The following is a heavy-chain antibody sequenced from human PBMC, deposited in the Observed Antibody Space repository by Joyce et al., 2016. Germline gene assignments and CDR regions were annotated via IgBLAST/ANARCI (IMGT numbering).Heavy chain of an antibody. V-gene: IGHV4-30-4*01. CDR1: GGSLSSDDYY. D-gene: IGHD6-13*01. Sequence: QVQLQESGPGLVKPSQTLSLTCTVSGGSLSSDDYYWTWIRQPPGKGLEWIGYIYYSGSTYYNPSLKSRVTIAVDTSKNQFSLKLSSVTAADTAVYYCARAGDSSWYSNVDYWGQGTLVTVSS. CDR2: IYYSGST. J-gene: IGHJ4*02. CDR3: ARAGDSSWYSNVDY.